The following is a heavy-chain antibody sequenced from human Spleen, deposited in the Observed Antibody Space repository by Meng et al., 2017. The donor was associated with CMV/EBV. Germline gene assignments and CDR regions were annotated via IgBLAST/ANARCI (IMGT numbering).Heavy chain of an antibody. V-gene: IGHV6-1*01. Sequence: SQTLSLTCAISGDSVSSNNAAWNWIRQSPSRGLEWLGRTYYRSKWYNDYAVSVKSRITINPDTSKNQFSLQLNSVTPEDTAVYYCARGDIVVVPAATYYYYGMDVWGQGTTVTVSS. CDR1: GDSVSSNNAA. J-gene: IGHJ6*02. D-gene: IGHD2-2*01. CDR2: TYYRSKWYN. CDR3: ARGDIVVVPAATYYYYGMDV.